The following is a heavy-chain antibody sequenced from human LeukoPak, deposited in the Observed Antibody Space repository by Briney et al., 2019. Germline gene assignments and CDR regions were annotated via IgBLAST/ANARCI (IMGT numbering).Heavy chain of an antibody. CDR3: AGVYDSSGYYYYYGMDV. CDR2: ISYDGSYK. V-gene: IGHV3-30*03. CDR1: GFTFSDYY. J-gene: IGHJ6*02. Sequence: GGSLRLSCAASGFTFSDYYMSWIRQAPGKGLEWVAVISYDGSYKYYADSVKGRFTISRDNSKNTLYLHMDSLRAEDTAVYYCAGVYDSSGYYYYYGMDVWGQGTTVTVSS. D-gene: IGHD3-22*01.